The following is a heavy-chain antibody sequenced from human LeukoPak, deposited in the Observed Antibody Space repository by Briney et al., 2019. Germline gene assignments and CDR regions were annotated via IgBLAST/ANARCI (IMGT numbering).Heavy chain of an antibody. CDR1: GGSFSGYY. D-gene: IGHD2-2*01. V-gene: IGHV4-34*01. CDR3: ARTTIVVVPAVDFDY. J-gene: IGHJ4*02. Sequence: SETLSLTCAVYGGSFSGYYWSWIRQPPAKGLEWIGEINHSGSTNYNPSLKSRVTISVDTSKNQFSLKLSSVTAADTAVYYCARTTIVVVPAVDFDYWGQGTLVTVSS. CDR2: INHSGST.